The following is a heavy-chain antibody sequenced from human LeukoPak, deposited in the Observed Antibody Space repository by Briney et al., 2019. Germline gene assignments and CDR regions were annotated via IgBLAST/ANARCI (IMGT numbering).Heavy chain of an antibody. CDR2: IYPRDSDT. J-gene: IGHJ4*02. CDR1: GYSFTSYW. Sequence: GESLKISCKGSGYSFTSYWIGWVRQMPGKGLEWMGIIYPRDSDTRYSPSFQGQVAISADKSISTSYLQWSSLKAWDTAMYYCARQDSNYHADYWGQGTLVTVSS. V-gene: IGHV5-51*01. D-gene: IGHD4-11*01. CDR3: ARQDSNYHADY.